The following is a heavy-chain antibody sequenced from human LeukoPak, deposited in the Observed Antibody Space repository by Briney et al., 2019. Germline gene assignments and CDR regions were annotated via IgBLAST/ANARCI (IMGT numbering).Heavy chain of an antibody. V-gene: IGHV3-23*01. CDR2: ISGSGGST. D-gene: IGHD2-2*01. CDR3: ANEGLPAAISSWFDP. Sequence: PGGSLRLSCAASGFTFSGYAMSWVRQAPGKGLEWVSAISGSGGSTYYADSVKGRFTISRDNSKNTLYLQMNSLRVEDTAVYYCANEGLPAAISSWFDPWGQGTLVTVSS. J-gene: IGHJ5*02. CDR1: GFTFSGYA.